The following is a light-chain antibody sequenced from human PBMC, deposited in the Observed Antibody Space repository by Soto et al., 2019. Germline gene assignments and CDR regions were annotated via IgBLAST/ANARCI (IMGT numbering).Light chain of an antibody. CDR2: EVS. J-gene: IGLJ3*02. CDR3: CSYASSATPWV. V-gene: IGLV2-23*02. CDR1: SSDVGSHNV. Sequence: QSALTQPASVSGSPGQSITISCTGTSSDVGSHNVVSWYQQYPDKAPKLMIYEVSERPSGVSNRFSGSKSGNTASLTISGLQAEDEADYYCCSYASSATPWVFGGGTKLTVL.